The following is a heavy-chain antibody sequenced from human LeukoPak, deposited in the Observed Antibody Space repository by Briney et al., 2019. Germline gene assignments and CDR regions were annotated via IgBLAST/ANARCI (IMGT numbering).Heavy chain of an antibody. CDR2: ISWNSGSI. Sequence: PGRSLRLSCAASGFTFDDYAMHWVRQAPGKGLEWVSGISWNSGSIGYADSVKGRFTISRDNAKNSLYLQMNSLRAEDTALYYCAKVVTGGGSGPPYFDYWGQGTLVTVSS. D-gene: IGHD2-21*02. CDR1: GFTFDDYA. J-gene: IGHJ4*02. V-gene: IGHV3-9*01. CDR3: AKVVTGGGSGPPYFDY.